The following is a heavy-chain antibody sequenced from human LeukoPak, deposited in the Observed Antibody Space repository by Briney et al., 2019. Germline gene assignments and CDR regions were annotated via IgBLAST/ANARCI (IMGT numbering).Heavy chain of an antibody. CDR2: MNPNSGNP. D-gene: IGHD6-19*01. V-gene: IGHV1-8*01. CDR1: GYTFTSYD. Sequence: GASVKVSCKASGYTFTSYDINWVRQATGQGLEWMGWMNPNSGNPGYAQKFQGRVTMTRNTSISTAYMELSSLRSEDTAVYYCARGYIAEAGMNYWGQGTLVTVSS. J-gene: IGHJ4*02. CDR3: ARGYIAEAGMNY.